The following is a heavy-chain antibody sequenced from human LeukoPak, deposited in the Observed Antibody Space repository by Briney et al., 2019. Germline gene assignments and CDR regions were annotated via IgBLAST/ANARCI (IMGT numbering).Heavy chain of an antibody. J-gene: IGHJ4*02. V-gene: IGHV4-39*07. CDR2: IYYSGST. CDR3: ARDGSGPVYYFDY. D-gene: IGHD6-19*01. Sequence: SETLSLTCTVSGGSISSSSYYWGWIRQPPGKGLEWIGSIYYSGSTYYNPSLKSRVTISVDTSKNQFSLKLSSVTAADTAVYYCARDGSGPVYYFDYWGQGTLVTVSS. CDR1: GGSISSSSYY.